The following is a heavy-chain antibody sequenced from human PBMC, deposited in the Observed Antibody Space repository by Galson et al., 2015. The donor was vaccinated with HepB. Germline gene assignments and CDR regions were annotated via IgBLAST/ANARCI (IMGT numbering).Heavy chain of an antibody. Sequence: SLRLSCAASGFTFSSYSMNWVRQAPGKGLEWVSSISSSSSYIYYADPVKGRFTISRDNAKNSLYLQMNSLRAEDTAVYYCAREPAFYDILTGYPLGYYGMDVWGQGTTVTVSS. J-gene: IGHJ6*02. D-gene: IGHD3-9*01. CDR3: AREPAFYDILTGYPLGYYGMDV. CDR1: GFTFSSYS. V-gene: IGHV3-21*01. CDR2: ISSSSSYI.